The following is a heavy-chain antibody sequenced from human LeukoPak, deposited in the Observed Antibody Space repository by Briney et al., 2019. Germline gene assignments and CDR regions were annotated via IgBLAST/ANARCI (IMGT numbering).Heavy chain of an antibody. D-gene: IGHD3-16*01. CDR1: GYTFTNYG. Sequence: ASVKVSCKASGYTFTNYGISWVRQAPRQGLEWKGWISGYNGNTNYAQKFQGRVTMTTDTSTTTAFMELRSLRSDDTGVYYCARDWGQTDSPLDYWGQGTLVTVSS. CDR3: ARDWGQTDSPLDY. V-gene: IGHV1-18*01. J-gene: IGHJ4*02. CDR2: ISGYNGNT.